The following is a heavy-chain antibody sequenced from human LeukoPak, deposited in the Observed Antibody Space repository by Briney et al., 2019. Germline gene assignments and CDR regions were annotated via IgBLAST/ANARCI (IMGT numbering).Heavy chain of an antibody. V-gene: IGHV4-4*02. CDR3: ARKSATGYYETDY. J-gene: IGHJ4*02. CDR2: IHHGGST. CDR1: GDSINNNIW. Sequence: SETPSLTCAVSGDSINNNIWWTWVRQPPGKGLEWIGEIHHGGSTNYKPSLKSRVTISVDKSKNQFSLKLTSVTAADTAIYYCARKSATGYYETDYWGQGALVTVSS. D-gene: IGHD3-9*01.